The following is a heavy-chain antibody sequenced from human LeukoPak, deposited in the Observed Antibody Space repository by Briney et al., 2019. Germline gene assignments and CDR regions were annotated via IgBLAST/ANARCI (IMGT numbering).Heavy chain of an antibody. D-gene: IGHD5-18*01. Sequence: SETLSLTCAVYGGSFSGYYWSWIRQPPGKGLEWIGEINHSGSTNYNPSLKSRVTISVDTSKNQLSLKLSSVTAADTAVYYCARFRGYSYGCDYWGQGTLVTVSS. CDR2: INHSGST. CDR3: ARFRGYSYGCDY. J-gene: IGHJ4*02. CDR1: GGSFSGYY. V-gene: IGHV4-34*01.